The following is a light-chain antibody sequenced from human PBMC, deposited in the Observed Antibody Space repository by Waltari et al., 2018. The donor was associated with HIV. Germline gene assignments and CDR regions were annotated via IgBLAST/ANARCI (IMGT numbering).Light chain of an antibody. V-gene: IGLV2-14*01. CDR3: ISYTSSSTPWI. J-gene: IGLJ1*01. Sequence: QSALTQHASVSGSPGQSITISCTGTSSDVGGYNYVSWYQQHPGKAPKLMIYEVSNRPSGVSNRFSGSKSGNTASLTSAGLQAEDEADYYCISYTSSSTPWIFGTATKVTVL. CDR1: SSDVGGYNY. CDR2: EVS.